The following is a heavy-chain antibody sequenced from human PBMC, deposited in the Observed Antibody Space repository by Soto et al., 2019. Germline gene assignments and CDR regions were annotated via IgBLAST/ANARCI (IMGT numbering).Heavy chain of an antibody. J-gene: IGHJ6*02. CDR1: GGTFSSYA. Sequence: ASVKVSCKASGGTFSSYAISWVRQAPGQGLEWMGGIIPIFGTANYAQKFQGRVTITADESTSTAYMELSSLRSEDTAVYYCARGRVLGATPGYYGMDVWGQGTTVTVSS. V-gene: IGHV1-69*13. D-gene: IGHD1-26*01. CDR2: IIPIFGTA. CDR3: ARGRVLGATPGYYGMDV.